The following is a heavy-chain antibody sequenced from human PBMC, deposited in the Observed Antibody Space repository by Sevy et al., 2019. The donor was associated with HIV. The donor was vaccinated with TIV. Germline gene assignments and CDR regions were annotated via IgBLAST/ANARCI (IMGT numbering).Heavy chain of an antibody. CDR1: GYLFISFV. CDR3: TREAKQQLSQYFFDF. V-gene: IGHV1-3*01. D-gene: IGHD6-13*01. CDR2: INVGNGNT. J-gene: IGHJ4*02. Sequence: ASVKVSCKASGYLFISFVMHWVRQAPGQGLEWVGWINVGNGNTKYSQKFQDRVTITRDASTSTTYMELTSLTSADTAIYYCTREAKQQLSQYFFDFWGQGTLVTVSS.